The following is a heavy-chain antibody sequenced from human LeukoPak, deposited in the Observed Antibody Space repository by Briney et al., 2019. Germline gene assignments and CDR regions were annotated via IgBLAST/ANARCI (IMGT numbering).Heavy chain of an antibody. CDR1: GYTFTSSG. D-gene: IGHD1-26*01. CDR3: ATRRAPYNYYYYMDV. Sequence: ASVKVSCKASGYTFTSSGISWVRQAPGQGLEWMGWISTYNANTNYAQKLQGRVTMTTDTSTSTAYMELSSLRSEDTAVYYCATRRAPYNYYYYMDVWGKGTTVTVSS. CDR2: ISTYNANT. V-gene: IGHV1-18*01. J-gene: IGHJ6*03.